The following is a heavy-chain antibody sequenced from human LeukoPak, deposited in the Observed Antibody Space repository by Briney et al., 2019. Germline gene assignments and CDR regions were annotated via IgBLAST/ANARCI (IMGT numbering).Heavy chain of an antibody. Sequence: SETLSLTCTVSGGSISDYYRNWIRQPPGKGLEWIGYIYYSGSTTYNPSLKSRVTMSVDTAKNQFSLKLRSVTAADTAVYYCARGDFCSKSNCYLRPMDVWGKGTTVTVSS. V-gene: IGHV4-59*01. CDR3: ARGDFCSKSNCYLRPMDV. CDR2: IYYSGST. J-gene: IGHJ6*03. D-gene: IGHD3-3*01. CDR1: GGSISDYY.